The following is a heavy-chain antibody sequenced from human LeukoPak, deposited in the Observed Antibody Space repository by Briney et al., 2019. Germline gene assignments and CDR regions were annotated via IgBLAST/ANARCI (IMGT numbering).Heavy chain of an antibody. CDR2: IIPIFGTA. CDR1: GGTFSSYA. Sequence: SVKVSCKASGGTFSSYAISWVRQAPGQGLEWMGGIIPIFGTANYAQKFQGRVTITTDESTSTVYMELSSLRSEDTAVYYCAREEHCSGGSCYSGYSYYFDYWGQGTLVTVSS. CDR3: AREEHCSGGSCYSGYSYYFDY. D-gene: IGHD2-15*01. V-gene: IGHV1-69*05. J-gene: IGHJ4*02.